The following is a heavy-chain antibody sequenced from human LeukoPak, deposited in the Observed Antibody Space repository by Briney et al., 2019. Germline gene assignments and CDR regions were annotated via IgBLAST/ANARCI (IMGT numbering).Heavy chain of an antibody. CDR2: IYHSGST. J-gene: IGHJ4*02. Sequence: SETLSLTCAVSGGSISSGGYSWSWIRQPPGKGLEWIGYIYHSGSTYYNPSLKSRVTISVDRSKNQFSLKLSSVTAADTAVYYCANVYSLNYWGQGTLVTVSS. CDR1: GGSISSGGYS. CDR3: ANVYSLNY. V-gene: IGHV4-30-2*01. D-gene: IGHD2-21*01.